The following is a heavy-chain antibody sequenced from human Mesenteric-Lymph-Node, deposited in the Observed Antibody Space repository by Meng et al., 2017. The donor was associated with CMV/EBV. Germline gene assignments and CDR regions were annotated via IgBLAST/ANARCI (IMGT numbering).Heavy chain of an antibody. V-gene: IGHV4-4*02. CDR1: GGSISSSNW. Sequence: VSGGSISSSNWWSWVRQPPGKGLEWIGEIYHSGSTNYNPSLKSRVTISVDKSKNQFSLKLSSVTAADTAVYYCARDLGSGSYFAFDYWGQGTLVTVSS. CDR3: ARDLGSGSYFAFDY. D-gene: IGHD3-10*01. CDR2: IYHSGST. J-gene: IGHJ4*02.